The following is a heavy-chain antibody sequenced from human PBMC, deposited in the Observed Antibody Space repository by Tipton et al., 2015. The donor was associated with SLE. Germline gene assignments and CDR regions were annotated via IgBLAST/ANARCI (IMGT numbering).Heavy chain of an antibody. CDR2: IYSSGRT. D-gene: IGHD5-24*01. J-gene: IGHJ6*02. Sequence: TLSLTCTVSGGAISTFYWSWIRQSAGKGLEWIGRIYSSGRTNYNPSLKSRVTMSVDTSRKQFSLKLTSVTAADTAVYYCARDGEMTTMEVWGQGTTVTVSS. V-gene: IGHV4-4*07. CDR1: GGAISTFY. CDR3: ARDGEMTTMEV.